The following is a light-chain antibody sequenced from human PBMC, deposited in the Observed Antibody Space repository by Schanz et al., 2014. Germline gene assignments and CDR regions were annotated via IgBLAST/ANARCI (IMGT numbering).Light chain of an antibody. J-gene: IGKJ1*01. CDR2: GAS. CDR1: QTVSSN. Sequence: EMVMTQSPATLSVSPGERATLSCRASQTVSSNLAWYQQKPGQAPRLLIYGASSRATGIPARFSGSGSGTEFTLTISRLEPEDFAVYYCQQYGSSPGTFGQGTKVEIK. V-gene: IGKV3-15*01. CDR3: QQYGSSPGT.